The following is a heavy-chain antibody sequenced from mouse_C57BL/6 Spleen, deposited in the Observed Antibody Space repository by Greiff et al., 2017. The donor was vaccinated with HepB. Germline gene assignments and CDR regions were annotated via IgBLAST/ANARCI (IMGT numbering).Heavy chain of an antibody. D-gene: IGHD2-3*01. CDR2: ISYDGSN. J-gene: IGHJ3*01. CDR3: ARADLYDGYYMFAY. Sequence: EVKLLESGPGLVKPSQSLSLTCSVTGYSITSGYYWNWIRQFPGNKLEWMGYISYDGSNNYNPSLKNRISITRDTSKNQFFLKLNSVTTEDTATYYCARADLYDGYYMFAYWGQGTLVTVSA. CDR1: GYSITSGYY. V-gene: IGHV3-6*01.